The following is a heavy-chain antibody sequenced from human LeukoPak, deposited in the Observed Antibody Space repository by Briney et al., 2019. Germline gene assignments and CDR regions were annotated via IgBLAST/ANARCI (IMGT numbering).Heavy chain of an antibody. J-gene: IGHJ4*02. CDR2: ISSSSSYI. Sequence: GGSLRLFCAASGFTFSSYSMNWVRQAPGKGLEWVSSISSSSSYIYYADSVKGRFTISRDNAKNSLYLQMNSLRAEDTAVYYCARGSGYSGYEEVDYWGQGTLVTVSS. D-gene: IGHD5-12*01. CDR1: GFTFSSYS. V-gene: IGHV3-21*01. CDR3: ARGSGYSGYEEVDY.